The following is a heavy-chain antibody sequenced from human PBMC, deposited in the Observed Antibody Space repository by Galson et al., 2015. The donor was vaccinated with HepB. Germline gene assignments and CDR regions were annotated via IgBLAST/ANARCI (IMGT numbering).Heavy chain of an antibody. D-gene: IGHD6-13*01. J-gene: IGHJ5*02. CDR2: IYSGGST. CDR3: ARVYSSSWYNWFDP. Sequence: SLRLSCAASGFTVSSNYMSWVRRAPGKGLEWVSVIYSGGSTYYADSVKGRFTISRDNSKNTLYLQMNSLRAEDTAVYYCARVYSSSWYNWFDPWSQGTLVTVSS. CDR1: GFTVSSNY. V-gene: IGHV3-53*01.